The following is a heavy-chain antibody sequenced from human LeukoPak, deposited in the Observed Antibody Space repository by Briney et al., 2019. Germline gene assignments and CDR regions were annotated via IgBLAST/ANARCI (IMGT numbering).Heavy chain of an antibody. CDR1: GYTFTTYG. V-gene: IGHV1-18*01. CDR3: AIIDLSSGFDY. J-gene: IGHJ4*02. D-gene: IGHD1-26*01. Sequence: ASVKVSCKTYGYTFTTYGIDWVRQAPGQGLERMGWISPYNGNTDYEQKFQGRFALTADTSTSTAYMELRSLRSDDTATYYCAIIDLSSGFDYWGQGTLVTVSS. CDR2: ISPYNGNT.